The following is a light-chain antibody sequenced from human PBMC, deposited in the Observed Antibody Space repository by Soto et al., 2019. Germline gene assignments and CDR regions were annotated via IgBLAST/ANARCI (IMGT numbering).Light chain of an antibody. CDR3: QQYNYWPPWT. V-gene: IGKV3-15*01. CDR1: QSVSSN. Sequence: ELVMTQSPATLSVSPGERATLSCRASQSVSSNLAWYQQKPGQAPRLLIYAASTMATGIPARFSGSGSGIEFNLTISSLQSEDFAVYYCQQYNYWPPWTFGQGTKVEIK. CDR2: AAS. J-gene: IGKJ1*01.